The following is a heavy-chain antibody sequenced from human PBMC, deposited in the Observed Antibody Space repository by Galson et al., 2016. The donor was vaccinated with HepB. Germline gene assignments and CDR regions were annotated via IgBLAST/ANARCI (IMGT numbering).Heavy chain of an antibody. Sequence: SLRLSCAASGFVFSNFGSSWVRQAPGKGLEWVASISTRRTTYYSDSVQGRFTISSDNSNNTLYLQMNGLRAEDTAVYYCAKERLVRRIFDHWGQGTLLTVSS. CDR1: GFVFSNFG. D-gene: IGHD1-1*01. CDR3: AKERLVRRIFDH. V-gene: IGHV3-23*01. J-gene: IGHJ4*02. CDR2: ISTRRTT.